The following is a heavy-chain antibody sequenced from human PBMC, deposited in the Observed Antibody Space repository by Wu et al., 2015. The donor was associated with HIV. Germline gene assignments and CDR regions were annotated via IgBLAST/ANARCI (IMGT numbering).Heavy chain of an antibody. D-gene: IGHD3-10*02. CDR1: GDFFSSYG. J-gene: IGHJ5*02. Sequence: QVQVVQSGAEVKKPGSSVKVSCKTSGDFFSSYGISWVRQAPGQGLEWMGGLIPMFGTARYAQKFQGRVTITADESTSTAYMELSSLRSEDTAVYYCLGSGSYYNQFHWFDPWGQGTLVTVSS. CDR2: LIPMFGTA. V-gene: IGHV1-69*12. CDR3: LGSGSYYNQFHWFDP.